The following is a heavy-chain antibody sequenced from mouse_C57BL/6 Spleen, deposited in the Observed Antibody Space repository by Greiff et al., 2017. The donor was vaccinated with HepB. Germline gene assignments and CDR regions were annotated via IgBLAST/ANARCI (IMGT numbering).Heavy chain of an antibody. CDR2: IYPGSGST. D-gene: IGHD1-1*01. Sequence: QVQLQQPGAELVKPGASVKMSCKASGYTFTSYWITWVKQRPGQGLEWIGDIYPGSGSTKYNEKFKSKATLTVDTSSSTAYMQLSSLTSEESAVYYCARNYGSSPWFAYWSQGTLVTASA. V-gene: IGHV1-55*01. CDR3: ARNYGSSPWFAY. CDR1: GYTFTSYW. J-gene: IGHJ3*01.